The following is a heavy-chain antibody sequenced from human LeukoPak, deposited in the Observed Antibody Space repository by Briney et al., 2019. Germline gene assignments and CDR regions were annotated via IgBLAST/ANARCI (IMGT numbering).Heavy chain of an antibody. J-gene: IGHJ6*03. Sequence: GRSLILSCAASGFIFSSYAMHWVRQAPGKGLEWVAVISYDGSNKYYADSVKGRFTISRDNSKNTLYLQMNSLRAEDTAVYYCAGAYSSSWYHYYYYMDVWGKGTTVTVSS. CDR1: GFIFSSYA. D-gene: IGHD6-13*01. CDR3: AGAYSSSWYHYYYYMDV. CDR2: ISYDGSNK. V-gene: IGHV3-30-3*01.